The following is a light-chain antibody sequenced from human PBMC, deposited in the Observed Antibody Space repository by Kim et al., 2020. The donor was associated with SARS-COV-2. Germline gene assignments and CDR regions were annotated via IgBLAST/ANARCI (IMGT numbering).Light chain of an antibody. J-gene: IGLJ3*02. Sequence: QRVTISCTGSSPNIGATYEVNSYRQLPGTAPKLLIYGNNNRPSGVPDRFSGSKSGTSASLAITGLQAEDEADYYCQSYDRSLSSLVFGGGTQLTVL. V-gene: IGLV1-40*01. CDR3: QSYDRSLSSLV. CDR2: GNN. CDR1: SPNIGATYE.